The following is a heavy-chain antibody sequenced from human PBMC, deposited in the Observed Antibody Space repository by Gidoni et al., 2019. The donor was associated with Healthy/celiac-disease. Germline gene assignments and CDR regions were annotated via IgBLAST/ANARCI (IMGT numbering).Heavy chain of an antibody. J-gene: IGHJ4*02. D-gene: IGHD2-2*01. Sequence: EVQLVESGGGLVQPGRSLRLSCAASGFTFDDYARHWVRQAPGKGVEWVSGISWNSGSIGYADSVKGRFTISRDNAKNSLYLQMNSLRAEDTALYYCAKSSHCSSTSCYSFDYWGQGTLVTVSS. V-gene: IGHV3-9*01. CDR3: AKSSHCSSTSCYSFDY. CDR2: ISWNSGSI. CDR1: GFTFDDYA.